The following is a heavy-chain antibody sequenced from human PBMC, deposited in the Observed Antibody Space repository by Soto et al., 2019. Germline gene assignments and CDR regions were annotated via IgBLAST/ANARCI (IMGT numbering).Heavy chain of an antibody. CDR3: AKEVPAASTKGEYYYYGMDV. CDR2: ISYDGSNK. D-gene: IGHD2-2*01. Sequence: GGSLRLSCAASGFTFSSYGMHWVRQAPGKGLEWVAVISYDGSNKYYADSVKGRFTISRDNSKNTPYLQMNSLRAEDTAVYYCAKEVPAASTKGEYYYYGMDVWGQGTTVTVSS. J-gene: IGHJ6*02. CDR1: GFTFSSYG. V-gene: IGHV3-30*18.